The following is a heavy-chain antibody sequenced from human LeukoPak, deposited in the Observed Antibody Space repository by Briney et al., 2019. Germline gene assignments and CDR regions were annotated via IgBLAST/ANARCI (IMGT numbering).Heavy chain of an antibody. J-gene: IGHJ4*02. D-gene: IGHD1-26*01. CDR1: GGTFSSYA. CDR3: ARVASGSGSYGYFDY. Sequence: ASVTVSFTASGGTFSSYAISWVRQAPGQGLGWMGGIIPIFGTANYAQKFQGRVTITADESTSTAYMELSSLRSEDTAVYYCARVASGSGSYGYFDYWGQGTLVTVSS. V-gene: IGHV1-69*01. CDR2: IIPIFGTA.